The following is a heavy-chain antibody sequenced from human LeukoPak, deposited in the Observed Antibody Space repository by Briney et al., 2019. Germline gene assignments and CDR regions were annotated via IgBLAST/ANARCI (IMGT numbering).Heavy chain of an antibody. CDR2: INPNSGGT. CDR1: GYTFTAYY. J-gene: IGHJ4*02. V-gene: IGHV1-2*02. CDR3: GRDDLNWNSRGVDY. Sequence: ASVKVSCKASGYTFTAYYMHWVRQAPGQGLEWMGWINPNSGGTNCAQKFQGRVTMTRDTSISTAYMELSSLRSDDTAVYYCGRDDLNWNSRGVDYWGQGTLVTVSS. D-gene: IGHD1-1*01.